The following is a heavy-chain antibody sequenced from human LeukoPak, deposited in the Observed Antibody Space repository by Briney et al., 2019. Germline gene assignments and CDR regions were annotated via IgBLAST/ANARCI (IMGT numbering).Heavy chain of an antibody. CDR3: AKARRGSSWYYFGY. D-gene: IGHD6-13*01. J-gene: IGHJ4*02. CDR1: GFTFSSYG. Sequence: PGRSLRLSCAASGFTFSSYGMHWVRQAPGKGLEWVAVISYDGSNKYYADSVKGRVTISRDNSKNTLYLQMNSLRAEDTAVYYCAKARRGSSWYYFGYWGQGTLVTVSS. V-gene: IGHV3-30*18. CDR2: ISYDGSNK.